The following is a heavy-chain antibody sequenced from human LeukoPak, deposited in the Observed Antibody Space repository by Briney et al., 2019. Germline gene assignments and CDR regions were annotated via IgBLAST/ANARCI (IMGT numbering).Heavy chain of an antibody. Sequence: GGSLRLSCAASGFTFSAYSMNWVRQAPGKGLEWVSFISGGGGTIYYADSVKGRFTISRDNAKDSLHLQMDSLRVEDTAVYYCARNQEIDYYDSSGFYWGVEYWGQGTLVTVSS. CDR2: ISGGGGTI. J-gene: IGHJ4*02. V-gene: IGHV3-48*01. D-gene: IGHD3-22*01. CDR1: GFTFSAYS. CDR3: ARNQEIDYYDSSGFYWGVEY.